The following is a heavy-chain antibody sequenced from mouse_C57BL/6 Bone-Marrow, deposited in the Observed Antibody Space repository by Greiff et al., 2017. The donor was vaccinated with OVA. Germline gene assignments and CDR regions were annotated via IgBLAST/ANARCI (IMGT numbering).Heavy chain of an antibody. V-gene: IGHV1-80*01. CDR3: ARHYYGSSYGY. CDR1: GYAFSSYW. J-gene: IGHJ2*01. CDR2: IYPGDGDT. D-gene: IGHD1-1*01. Sequence: VKLMESGAELVKPGASVKISCKASGYAFSSYWMNWVKQRPGKGLEWIGQIYPGDGDTNYNGKFKGKATLTADKSSSTAYMQLSSLTSEDSAVYFCARHYYGSSYGYWGQGTTLTVSS.